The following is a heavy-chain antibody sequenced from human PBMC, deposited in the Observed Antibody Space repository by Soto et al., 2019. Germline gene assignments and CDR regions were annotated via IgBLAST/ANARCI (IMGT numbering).Heavy chain of an antibody. Sequence: SETLSLTCTVSGVSIRDYYWIWIRQAPGKGLDWIGYIHSSGYTNYNPSLKSRVVMSIDTSKNLFSLKLSSVTAADTAVYYCAKKSAAFWPDPWGQGTLVTVSS. V-gene: IGHV4-59*01. J-gene: IGHJ5*02. D-gene: IGHD6-25*01. CDR1: GVSIRDYY. CDR3: AKKSAAFWPDP. CDR2: IHSSGYT.